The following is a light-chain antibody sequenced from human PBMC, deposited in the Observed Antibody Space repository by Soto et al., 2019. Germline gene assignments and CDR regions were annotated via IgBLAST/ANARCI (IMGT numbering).Light chain of an antibody. CDR3: QQYGSSLFT. J-gene: IGKJ3*01. Sequence: EIVLTQSPGTLSLSPGERATLSCRASQSVSSSYLAWYQQKPGQAPRLLIYGASSRATGIQDRFSGCGSGTAFTFTISRLEPEYFAVYYCQQYGSSLFTFGPGTKVDIK. V-gene: IGKV3-20*01. CDR1: QSVSSSY. CDR2: GAS.